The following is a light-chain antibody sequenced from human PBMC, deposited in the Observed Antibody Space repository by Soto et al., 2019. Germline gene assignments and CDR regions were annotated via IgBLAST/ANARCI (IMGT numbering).Light chain of an antibody. Sequence: DIQLTQSPSSLSASVGDTVTITCRASQYISNYVAWFKQKPGQAPKSLIYAASKLHSGVPSKFTGSGSGTDFTLTISSLQPDDSATYYCQQYNNFPLTFGGGTKVEI. CDR1: QYISNY. J-gene: IGKJ4*01. CDR3: QQYNNFPLT. V-gene: IGKV1-16*02. CDR2: AAS.